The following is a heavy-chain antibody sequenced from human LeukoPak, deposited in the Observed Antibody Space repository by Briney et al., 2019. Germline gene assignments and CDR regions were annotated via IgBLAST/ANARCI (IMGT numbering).Heavy chain of an antibody. Sequence: PGGSLRLSCAASGFTFSSYAMSWVRQAPGKGLEWASAISGSGGSTYYAGSVKGRFTISRDNSKNTLYLQMNSLRAEDTAVYYCAKDSSGWFVYQKHHDAFDIWGQGTMVTVSS. J-gene: IGHJ3*02. V-gene: IGHV3-23*01. D-gene: IGHD6-19*01. CDR3: AKDSSGWFVYQKHHDAFDI. CDR2: ISGSGGST. CDR1: GFTFSSYA.